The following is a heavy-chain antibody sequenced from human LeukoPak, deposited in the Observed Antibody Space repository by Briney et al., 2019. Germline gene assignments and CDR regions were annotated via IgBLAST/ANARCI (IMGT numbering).Heavy chain of an antibody. CDR2: IYYSGST. J-gene: IGHJ4*02. D-gene: IGHD3-22*01. CDR1: GGSISSGGYY. CDR3: ATKGWLLLRRWVDY. Sequence: PSETLSLTCTVSGGSISSGGYYWSWIRQHPGKGLEWIGYIYYSGSTYYNPSLKSRVTISVDTSKNQFSLKLSSVTAADTAVYYCATKGWLLLRRWVDYWGQGTLVTVSS. V-gene: IGHV4-31*03.